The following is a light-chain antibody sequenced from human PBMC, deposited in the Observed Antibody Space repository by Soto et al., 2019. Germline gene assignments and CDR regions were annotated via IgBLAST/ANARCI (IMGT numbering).Light chain of an antibody. Sequence: QSVLTQPPSASGSPGQSVTISCTGTSSDVGGYNYVSWYQQHPGKAPKLMIYEVTKRPSGVPDRFSGSKSASTASLTVSGLQAEDEADYYRSSYAGTDNFYVFGTGTKVTVL. CDR3: SSYAGTDNFYV. J-gene: IGLJ1*01. CDR1: SSDVGGYNY. CDR2: EVT. V-gene: IGLV2-8*01.